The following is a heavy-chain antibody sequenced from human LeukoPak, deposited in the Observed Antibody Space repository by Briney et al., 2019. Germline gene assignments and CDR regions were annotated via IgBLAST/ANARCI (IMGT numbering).Heavy chain of an antibody. Sequence: GGSLRLSCAASGFTFSSYAMSWVRQAPGKGLEWVSAISGSGGSTYYADSVKGRFTISRDNSKNTLYLQMNSLRAEDTAVYYCAKGDTMVRGVNFYHYYGKDVRGQRATVTGPS. V-gene: IGHV3-23*01. J-gene: IGHJ6*02. CDR3: AKGDTMVRGVNFYHYYGKDV. D-gene: IGHD3-10*01. CDR2: ISGSGGST. CDR1: GFTFSSYA.